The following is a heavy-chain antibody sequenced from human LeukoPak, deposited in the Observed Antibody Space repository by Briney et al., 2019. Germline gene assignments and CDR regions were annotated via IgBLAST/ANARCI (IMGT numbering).Heavy chain of an antibody. CDR2: IYYSGNT. V-gene: IGHV4-59*01. J-gene: IGHJ4*02. CDR1: GASMSSYY. D-gene: IGHD6-13*01. Sequence: SETLSLTCSVSGASMSSYYWSWIRQPPGKGLEWIGSIYYSGNTNSNPSLKSRVTILVDTSRNQFSLKLSSVTAADTAVYYCARRGSSFFDYWGQGILVTVSS. CDR3: ARRGSSFFDY.